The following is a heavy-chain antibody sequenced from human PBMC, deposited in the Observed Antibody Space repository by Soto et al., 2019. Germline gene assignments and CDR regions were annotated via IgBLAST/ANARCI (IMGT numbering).Heavy chain of an antibody. CDR1: GYTFTAYY. Sequence: QVQLVQSGAEVKEPGDSVRVSCEASGYTFTAYYIHWVRQAPGQGLEWMGWINPKFGDTTYAQDFKGRLTLTRDMYISTVYMDLSRLTSDDTAIYYGARNMDYYYGPGSGNGHGVWGQGTTVNVFS. CDR3: ARNMDYYYGPGSGNGHGV. D-gene: IGHD3-10*01. CDR2: INPKFGDT. V-gene: IGHV1-2*02. J-gene: IGHJ6*02.